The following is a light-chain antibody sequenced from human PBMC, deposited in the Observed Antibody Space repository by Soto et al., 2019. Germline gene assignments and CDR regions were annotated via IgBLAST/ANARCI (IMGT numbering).Light chain of an antibody. CDR1: QGISNY. J-gene: IGKJ1*01. CDR3: QKDDSAPWT. V-gene: IGKV1-27*01. CDR2: AAS. Sequence: DIQMTQSPSSLSASVRDRVTITCRASQGISNYLAWYQQKPGKVPKLLIYAASTLQSVVPSRFSGSGSGTDFTLTISSLLPEDVATYYCQKDDSAPWTFGQGTKVEIK.